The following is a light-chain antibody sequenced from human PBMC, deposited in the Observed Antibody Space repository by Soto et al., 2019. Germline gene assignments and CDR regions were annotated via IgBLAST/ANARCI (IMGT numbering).Light chain of an antibody. Sequence: QSALTQPPSASGSPGQSVTISCTGTGSDIGTYKYVSWYQQHPGQAPKLMIYEVSKRPSGVPDRFSGSKSGNTASLTVSGLQAEDEDDYYCTSYAGSSHWVFGGGTKLTVL. CDR2: EVS. CDR3: TSYAGSSHWV. V-gene: IGLV2-8*01. CDR1: GSDIGTYKY. J-gene: IGLJ3*02.